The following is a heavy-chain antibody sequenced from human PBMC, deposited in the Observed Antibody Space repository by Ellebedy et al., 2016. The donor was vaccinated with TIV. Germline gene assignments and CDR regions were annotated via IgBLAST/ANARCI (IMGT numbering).Heavy chain of an antibody. CDR2: IDRTGTIL. D-gene: IGHD1-26*01. V-gene: IGHV3-48*02. J-gene: IGHJ4*02. CDR1: GFTFSAYS. Sequence: GESLKISCATSGFTFSAYSLNWVRQSPGKGPEWLSYIDRTGTILYYADSVKGRFTTSTDTTEKSLFLQMNSLTDEDTAVYTCARNFRVGSMNYFYSWGQGTLVVVSS. CDR3: ARNFRVGSMNYFYS.